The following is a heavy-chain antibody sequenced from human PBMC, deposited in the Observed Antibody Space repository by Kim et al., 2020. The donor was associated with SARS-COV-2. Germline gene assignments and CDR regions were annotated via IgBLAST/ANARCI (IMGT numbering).Heavy chain of an antibody. Sequence: GGSLRLSCTVSKFTFSNTWTNTWVSWFRQTAGKGPEWVVRVKGKADGGTIDYAAPVKGRFVISRDDSKSTVFLEMNSLKSDDTGVYYCAAYNSAWLFGGQGTLVTVSS. CDR1: KFTFSNTW. CDR2: VKGKADGGTI. V-gene: IGHV3-15*01. J-gene: IGHJ4*02. D-gene: IGHD1-1*01. CDR3: AAYNSAWLF.